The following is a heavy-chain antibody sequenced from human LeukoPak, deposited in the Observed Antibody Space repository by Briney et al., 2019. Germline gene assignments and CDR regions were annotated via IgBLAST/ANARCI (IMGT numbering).Heavy chain of an antibody. D-gene: IGHD1-7*01. CDR2: ISSSSSYI. J-gene: IGHJ4*02. V-gene: IGHV3-21*04. Sequence: GGSLRLSCAASGFTFSSYAMRWVCQAPGKGLEWVSSISSSSSYIYYADSVKGRFTISRDNAKNSLYLQMNSLRAEDTAVYYCAKDERNWNYNLASQTYDWGQGTLVTVSS. CDR1: GFTFSSYA. CDR3: AKDERNWNYNLASQTYD.